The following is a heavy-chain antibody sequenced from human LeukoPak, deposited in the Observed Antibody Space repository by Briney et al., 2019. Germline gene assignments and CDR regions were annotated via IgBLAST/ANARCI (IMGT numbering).Heavy chain of an antibody. CDR2: IYFSGIT. Sequence: PSETLSLTCTVSGGSISNYYWSWIRQPPGKGLEWIGYIYFSGITYYHPSLKSRVIISVDTSKNQFSLKLTSVTAADTAVYYCARARVDKVGYTSNWFFPLDYWGQGTLVTVSS. J-gene: IGHJ4*02. CDR1: GGSISNYY. CDR3: ARARVDKVGYTSNWFFPLDY. D-gene: IGHD6-13*01. V-gene: IGHV4-59*01.